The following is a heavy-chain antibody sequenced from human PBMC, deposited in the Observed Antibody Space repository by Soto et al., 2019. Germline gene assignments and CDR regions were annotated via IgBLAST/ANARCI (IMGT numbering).Heavy chain of an antibody. J-gene: IGHJ4*02. CDR1: VFTFIDHY. CDR2: SRNKANSYTT. D-gene: IGHD3-22*01. Sequence: GWSLRLSCASSVFTFIDHYMDWVRQAPGKGLEWVGRSRNKANSYTTEYAASVKGRFTISRDDSKNSLYLQMNSLKTEDTAVYYCTLGSRGYWGQGTLVTVSS. V-gene: IGHV3-72*01. CDR3: TLGSRGY.